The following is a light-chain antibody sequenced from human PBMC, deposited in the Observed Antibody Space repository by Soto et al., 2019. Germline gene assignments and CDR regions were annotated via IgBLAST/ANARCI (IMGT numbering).Light chain of an antibody. CDR1: QSVSTN. V-gene: IGKV3-15*01. CDR2: GAS. Sequence: EIVMTQSPATLSVSPGERATLSCRASQSVSTNLAWYQQKPGQAPRVLIYGASTRATGIPARFSGSGSGTEFTLTISSLQSEDFAVYYCQQYNNWPPYTFGQGTKLDIK. J-gene: IGKJ2*01. CDR3: QQYNNWPPYT.